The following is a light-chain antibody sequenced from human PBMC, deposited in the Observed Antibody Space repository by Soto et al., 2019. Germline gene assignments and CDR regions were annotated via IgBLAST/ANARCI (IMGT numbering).Light chain of an antibody. CDR2: SSS. J-gene: IGKJ4*01. Sequence: DLLLTRSPDALAASRGGRATINCKSRRSFFYRSNNNNYSACYQQKPGPPPQLLIYSSSTRESGVPDRFSGSGSGTDSTTTISSLPDEYAAVYYRQQYYSPTLTFGGGTKVDIK. CDR3: QQYYSPTLT. CDR1: RSFFYRSNNNNY. V-gene: IGKV4-1*01.